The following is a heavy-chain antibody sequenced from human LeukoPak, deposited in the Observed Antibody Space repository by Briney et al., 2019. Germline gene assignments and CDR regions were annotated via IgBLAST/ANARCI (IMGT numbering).Heavy chain of an antibody. CDR2: IRRDGSEK. CDR1: GFTFSNYW. Sequence: GGSLRLSCAASGFTFSNYWMHWVRQAPGKGPEWVADIRRDGSEKYCVDSLKGRFTISRDNAKNSLYLQMNSLRVEDTARYYCAKGRGVVDYYDSSDNAFDIWGQGTMVTVSS. J-gene: IGHJ3*02. D-gene: IGHD3-22*01. CDR3: AKGRGVVDYYDSSDNAFDI. V-gene: IGHV3-7*01.